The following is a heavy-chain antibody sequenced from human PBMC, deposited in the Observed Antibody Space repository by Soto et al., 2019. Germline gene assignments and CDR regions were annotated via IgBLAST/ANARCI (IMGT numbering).Heavy chain of an antibody. CDR3: AADLPQIAY. CDR2: IVVGSGNT. J-gene: IGHJ4*02. CDR1: GFTFTSCA. Sequence: SVKVSCKASGFTFTSCAVQWVRQARGQRLEWIGWIVVGSGNTNYAQKFQERVTITRDMSTSTAYMELSSLGSEDTAVYYCAADLPQIAYWGQGTLVTVSS. V-gene: IGHV1-58*01.